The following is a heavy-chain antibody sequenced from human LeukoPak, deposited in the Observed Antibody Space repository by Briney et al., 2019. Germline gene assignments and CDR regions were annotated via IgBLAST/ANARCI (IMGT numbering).Heavy chain of an antibody. CDR1: GFSIGDYA. Sequence: GGSLRLSCTASGFSIGDYAMGWVRQAPGKGLEWVVFIRSKAYGGTTEYAASVKGRFTISRDDSKSIAYLQMNSLKTEDTAVYYCTRAYCGGDCYFQHWGQGTLVTVSS. V-gene: IGHV3-49*04. CDR3: TRAYCGGDCYFQH. CDR2: IRSKAYGGTT. J-gene: IGHJ1*01. D-gene: IGHD2-21*02.